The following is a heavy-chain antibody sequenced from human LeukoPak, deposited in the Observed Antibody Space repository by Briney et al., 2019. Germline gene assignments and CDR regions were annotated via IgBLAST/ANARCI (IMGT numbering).Heavy chain of an antibody. J-gene: IGHJ4*02. D-gene: IGHD3-10*01. CDR3: VQITMVRGVPGY. Sequence: GGSLRLSCAASGFTFRNYVIHWVRQAPGKGLEWVSAISSNGGSTYYADSVKGRFTISRDNSKNTLYLQMSSLRAEDTAVYYCVQITMVRGVPGYWGQGTLVTVSS. V-gene: IGHV3-64D*06. CDR1: GFTFRNYV. CDR2: ISSNGGST.